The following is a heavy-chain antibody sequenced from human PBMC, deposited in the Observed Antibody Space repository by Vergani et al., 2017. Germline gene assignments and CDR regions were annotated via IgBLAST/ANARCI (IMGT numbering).Heavy chain of an antibody. CDR1: GFTFSNYG. CDR2: IRYDGSNT. V-gene: IGHV3-30*02. Sequence: QVQLVESGGGVVQPGGSLRLSCGASGFTFSNYGMHWVRQAPGKGLEWVTFIRYDGSNTYYADSVKGRFTITRYNSKNTLFLQMISLRPEDTSVYYCARESVTGRRYFVYLGQETLVTVAS. D-gene: IGHD6-19*01. CDR3: ARESVTGRRYFVY. J-gene: IGHJ4*02.